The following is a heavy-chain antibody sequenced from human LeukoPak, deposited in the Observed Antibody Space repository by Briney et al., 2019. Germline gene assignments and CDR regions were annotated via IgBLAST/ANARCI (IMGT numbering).Heavy chain of an antibody. CDR3: ARMGVVPAATIDY. CDR1: GFTFSSYA. Sequence: GGSLRLSCAASGFTFSSYAMHWVRQAPGKGLEWVAVISYDGSNKYYADSVKGRFTISRDNSKNTLYLQMNSLRAEDTAVYYCARMGVVPAATIDYWAREPWPPSPQ. J-gene: IGHJ4*02. V-gene: IGHV3-30-3*01. D-gene: IGHD2-2*01. CDR2: ISYDGSNK.